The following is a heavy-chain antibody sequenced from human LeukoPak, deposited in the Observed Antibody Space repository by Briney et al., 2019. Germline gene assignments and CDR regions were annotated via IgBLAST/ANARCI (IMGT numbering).Heavy chain of an antibody. CDR1: GGSISSSNYY. CDR3: ARHLRGATIYYDN. D-gene: IGHD1-26*01. V-gene: IGHV4-39*01. CDR2: ISYSVTT. J-gene: IGHJ4*02. Sequence: SETLSLTCTVSGGSISSSNYYWAWIRQPPGKGLEWIASISYSVTTYYNPSLNSRVTISVDTSKNQFPLKLSSVTAADTAVYYCARHLRGATIYYDNWGQGTLVTVSS.